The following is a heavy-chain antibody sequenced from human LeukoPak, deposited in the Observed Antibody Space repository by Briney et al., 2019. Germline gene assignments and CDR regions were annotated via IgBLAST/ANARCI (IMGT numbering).Heavy chain of an antibody. Sequence: SETLSLTCTVSGGSISSYYWSWIRQPPGKGLEWIGYIYYSGSTNYNPSLRSRVSMSVDTSKNQFSLRLSSVTAADTAVYYCARTTVTTWRYYFNYWGQGTLVTVSS. V-gene: IGHV4-59*01. J-gene: IGHJ4*02. CDR1: GGSISSYY. CDR3: ARTTVTTWRYYFNY. D-gene: IGHD4-17*01. CDR2: IYYSGST.